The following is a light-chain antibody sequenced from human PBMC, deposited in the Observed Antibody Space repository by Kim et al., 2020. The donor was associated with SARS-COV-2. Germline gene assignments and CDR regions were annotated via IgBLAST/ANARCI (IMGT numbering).Light chain of an antibody. CDR2: DAS. J-gene: IGKJ4*01. Sequence: VSVGDRVTIPCQASHDFNIFLNWFQQKPGEAPKLLISDASSLETGLPSRFSGSGSGTHFTFTISSLQPGDVATYYCQQFDTVPLTFGGGTKVDIK. CDR1: HDFNIF. CDR3: QQFDTVPLT. V-gene: IGKV1-33*01.